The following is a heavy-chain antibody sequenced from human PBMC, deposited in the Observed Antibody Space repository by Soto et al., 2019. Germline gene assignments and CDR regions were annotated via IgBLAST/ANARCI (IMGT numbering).Heavy chain of an antibody. D-gene: IGHD1-26*01. CDR1: GYTFTTYF. CDR2: INPTSGST. CDR3: ARVGQWGHAFEP. Sequence: QVQLVQSGAEVKRPGASVRVSCKASGYTFTTYFMHWVRQAPGQGLEWMGLINPTSGSTTYAQTFQRRVTLTRDTSTRPIYMELSSLRVEDPTVYYCARVGQWGHAFEPWCPGTLVTVSS. J-gene: IGHJ3*01. V-gene: IGHV1-46*03.